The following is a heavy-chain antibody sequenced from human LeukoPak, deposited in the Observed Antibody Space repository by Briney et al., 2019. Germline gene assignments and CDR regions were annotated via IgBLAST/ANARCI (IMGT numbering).Heavy chain of an antibody. CDR1: GFTFSDYY. J-gene: IGHJ5*02. D-gene: IGHD2-2*01. Sequence: GGSLRLSCAASGFTFSDYYMSWIRQAPGKGLEWVSYISSSGSTIYYADSVKGRFTISRDNAKNSLYLQMNSLRAEDTAVYYCARDLPVVVPAAIGFDPWGQGTLVTVSS. CDR3: ARDLPVVVPAAIGFDP. V-gene: IGHV3-11*01. CDR2: ISSSGSTI.